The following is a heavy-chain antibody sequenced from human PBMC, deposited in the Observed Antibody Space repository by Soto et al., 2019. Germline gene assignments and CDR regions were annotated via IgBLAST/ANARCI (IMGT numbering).Heavy chain of an antibody. J-gene: IGHJ5*02. D-gene: IGHD3-22*01. CDR3: ARTSYDSSGTAADP. V-gene: IGHV4-31*03. CDR1: GGSISSGGYY. CDR2: IYYSGST. Sequence: QVQLQESGPGLVKPSQTLSLTCTVSGGSISSGGYYWSWIRQHPGKGLEWIGYIYYSGSTYYKPSLKSRVTISVDTSKNQFYLKLSSVTAADTAVYYCARTSYDSSGTAADPWGQGTLVTVSS.